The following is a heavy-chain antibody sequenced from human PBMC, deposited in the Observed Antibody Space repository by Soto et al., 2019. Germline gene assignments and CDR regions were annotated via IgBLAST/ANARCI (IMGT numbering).Heavy chain of an antibody. D-gene: IGHD6-13*01. CDR1: GLTFTTYE. J-gene: IGHJ4*02. CDR2: ISSGGTTI. Sequence: GGSLRLSCAASGLTFTTYEMNWVRQAPGKGLEWVSCISSGGTTIYYADSVKGRFTISRDNARNSLYLQMDSLRAEDTAVYYCARFGLSSSLHPSIDFWGQGTLVTVSS. CDR3: ARFGLSSSLHPSIDF. V-gene: IGHV3-48*03.